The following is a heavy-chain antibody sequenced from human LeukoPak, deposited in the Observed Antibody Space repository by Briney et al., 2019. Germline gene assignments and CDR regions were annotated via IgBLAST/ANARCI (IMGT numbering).Heavy chain of an antibody. CDR2: ISSSSSTI. CDR1: GFTFSSYS. CDR3: ARDSEWELPPSYYFDY. Sequence: GGSLRLSCAASGFTFSSYSMNWVRQAPGKGLEWVSYISSSSSTIYYADSVKGRFTISRDNSKSTLYLQMNSLRAEDTAMYYCARDSEWELPPSYYFDYWGQGTLVTVSS. D-gene: IGHD1-26*01. J-gene: IGHJ4*02. V-gene: IGHV3-48*01.